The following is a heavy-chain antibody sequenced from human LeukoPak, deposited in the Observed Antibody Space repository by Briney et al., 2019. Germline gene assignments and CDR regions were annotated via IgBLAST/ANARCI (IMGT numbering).Heavy chain of an antibody. V-gene: IGHV4-39*02. CDR3: AREKSIAAAVDY. CDR1: GGSISSSSYY. J-gene: IGHJ4*02. Sequence: PSETLSLTCTVSGGSISSSSYYWGWIRQPPGKGLEWIGSIYYSGGTYYNPSLKSRVTISVDTSKNQFSLKLSSVTAADTAVYYCAREKSIAAAVDYWGQGTLVTASS. CDR2: IYYSGGT. D-gene: IGHD6-13*01.